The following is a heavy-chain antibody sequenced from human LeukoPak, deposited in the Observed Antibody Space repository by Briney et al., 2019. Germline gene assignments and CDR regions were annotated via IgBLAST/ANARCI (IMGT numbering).Heavy chain of an antibody. V-gene: IGHV1-46*01. J-gene: IGHJ3*02. CDR2: INPNSGTT. Sequence: ASVKVSCKASGGTFSSYAISWVRQAPGQGREWVGIINPNSGTTSYAQKFQGRVTMTRDTSTTTVYMELSSLTSEDTAVYYCARVANRYYYDSSGSNGFDIWGQGTLVTVSS. D-gene: IGHD3-22*01. CDR1: GGTFSSYA. CDR3: ARVANRYYYDSSGSNGFDI.